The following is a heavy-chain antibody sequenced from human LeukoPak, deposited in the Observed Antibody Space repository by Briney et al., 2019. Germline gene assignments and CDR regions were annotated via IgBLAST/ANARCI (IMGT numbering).Heavy chain of an antibody. D-gene: IGHD1-1*01. CDR1: GFTFSSYE. CDR2: INSRGTTI. V-gene: IGHV3-48*03. Sequence: SGGSLRLSCAASGFTFSSYEMNWVRQAPGKGLEWVSYINSRGTTIYYADSVKGRLTISRDNAKNSLYLQLNSLSAEDTAVYYCARCANDVRSGLRYYYCGLDVWGQGTTVTVSS. CDR3: ARCANDVRSGLRYYYCGLDV. J-gene: IGHJ6*02.